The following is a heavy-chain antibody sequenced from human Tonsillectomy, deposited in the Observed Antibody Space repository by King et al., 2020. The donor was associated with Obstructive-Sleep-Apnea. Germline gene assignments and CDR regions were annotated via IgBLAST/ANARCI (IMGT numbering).Heavy chain of an antibody. D-gene: IGHD3-22*01. V-gene: IGHV5-10-1*01. Sequence: QLVQSGAEVKKPGESLRISCKGSGYSFTSYWISWVRQMPGKGLEWVGRIDPSDSYTNYSPSFQGHVTISADKSIRTAYLQWNSLKAADTALYYCARHTYYYDSSSYYSDAFDIWGQGTMVTVSS. CDR3: ARHTYYYDSSSYYSDAFDI. CDR1: GYSFTSYW. CDR2: IDPSDSYT. J-gene: IGHJ3*02.